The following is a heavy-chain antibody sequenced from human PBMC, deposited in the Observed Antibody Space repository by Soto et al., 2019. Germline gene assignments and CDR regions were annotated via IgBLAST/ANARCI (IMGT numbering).Heavy chain of an antibody. D-gene: IGHD3-3*01. CDR2: ISYDGSNK. Sequence: QVQLVESGGGVVQPGRSPRLSCAASGFTFSSYGMHWVRQAPGKGLEWVAVISYDGSNKYYADSVKGRFTISRDNSKNTLYLQMNSLRAEDTAVYYCAKGEEAIFGVVQNWFDPWGQGTLVTVSS. CDR1: GFTFSSYG. CDR3: AKGEEAIFGVVQNWFDP. J-gene: IGHJ5*02. V-gene: IGHV3-30*18.